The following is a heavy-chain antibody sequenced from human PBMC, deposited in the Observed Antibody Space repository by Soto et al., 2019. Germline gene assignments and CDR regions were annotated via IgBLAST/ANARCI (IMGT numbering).Heavy chain of an antibody. CDR1: GFTFSSYA. CDR2: ISGSGGST. Sequence: GGSLRLSCAASGFTFSSYAMSWVRQAPGKGLEWVSAISGSGGSTYYADSVKGRFTISRDNSKNTLYLQMNSLRAEDTAVYYCAKDPRTYYYDSSGYYFEVWFDPWGQGTLVTVSS. V-gene: IGHV3-23*01. D-gene: IGHD3-22*01. CDR3: AKDPRTYYYDSSGYYFEVWFDP. J-gene: IGHJ5*02.